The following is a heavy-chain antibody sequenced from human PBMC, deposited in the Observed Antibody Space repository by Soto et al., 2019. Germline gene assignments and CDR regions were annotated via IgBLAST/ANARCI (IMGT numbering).Heavy chain of an antibody. CDR2: SSGSGDST. Sequence: GGSLRLSCAASGFTFSSYAMSWVRQAPGKGLEWVLGSSGSGDSTYYADSVKGRFTISRDNSKNMLYLQMNSLRAEDTAVYYCAKGAPGIAVAGTGYFQHWGQGTRVTVSS. CDR3: AKGAPGIAVAGTGYFQH. J-gene: IGHJ1*01. CDR1: GFTFSSYA. D-gene: IGHD6-19*01. V-gene: IGHV3-23*01.